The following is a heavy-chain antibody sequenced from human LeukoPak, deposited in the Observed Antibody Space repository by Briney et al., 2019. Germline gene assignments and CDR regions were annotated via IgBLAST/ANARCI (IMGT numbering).Heavy chain of an antibody. CDR1: EYTFTGYY. CDR3: ARDRVGIAARHFDY. V-gene: IGHV1-2*02. J-gene: IGHJ4*02. D-gene: IGHD6-6*01. Sequence: ASVKVSCKASEYTFTGYYMNWVRQAPGQGLEWMGWINPNSGGTNYAQKFQGRVTMTRDTSISTAYMELSRLRSDDTAVYYCARDRVGIAARHFDYWGQGTLVTVSS. CDR2: INPNSGGT.